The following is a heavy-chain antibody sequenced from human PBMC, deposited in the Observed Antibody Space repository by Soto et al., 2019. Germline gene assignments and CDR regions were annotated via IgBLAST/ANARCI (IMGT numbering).Heavy chain of an antibody. D-gene: IGHD3-22*01. CDR1: GFTVSSNY. V-gene: IGHV3-53*01. Sequence: GSLRLSCAASGFTVSSNYMSWVRQAPGKGLEWVSVIYSGGSTYYADSVKGRFTISRDNSKNTLYLQMNSLRAEDTAVYYCARDRIESGYPKYLQHWGQGTLVTVSS. CDR3: ARDRIESGYPKYLQH. J-gene: IGHJ1*01. CDR2: IYSGGST.